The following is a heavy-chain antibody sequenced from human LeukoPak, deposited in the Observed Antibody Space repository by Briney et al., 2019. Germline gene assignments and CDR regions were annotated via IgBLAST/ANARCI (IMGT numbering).Heavy chain of an antibody. CDR3: AKAPIQLWNYFDY. Sequence: GGSLRLSCAASGFTVSNKYMSWVRQTPGMGLEWVSIIYTDDSTYYADSVKGRFTISRDNSKNTLYLQMNSLRAEDTAVYYCAKAPIQLWNYFDYWGQGTLVTVSS. J-gene: IGHJ4*02. CDR2: IYTDDST. V-gene: IGHV3-53*01. D-gene: IGHD5-18*01. CDR1: GFTVSNKY.